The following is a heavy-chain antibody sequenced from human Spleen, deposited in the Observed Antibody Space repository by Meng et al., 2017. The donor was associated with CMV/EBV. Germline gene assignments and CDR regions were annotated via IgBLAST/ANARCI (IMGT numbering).Heavy chain of an antibody. V-gene: IGHV4-4*07. J-gene: IGHJ4*02. CDR1: VCPFGICY. CDR3: ARGPSVVVPAAHFDY. Sequence: VHRREPDPGLVRPLETLALTYTFSVCPFGICYWSWIQQPAGKGLEWIGLIYTSGRNNYNPSLQGRVTMSVDTSKNQFSLKLSSVTAADTAVYYCARGPSVVVPAAHFDYWGQGTLVTVFS. D-gene: IGHD2-2*01. CDR2: IYTSGRN.